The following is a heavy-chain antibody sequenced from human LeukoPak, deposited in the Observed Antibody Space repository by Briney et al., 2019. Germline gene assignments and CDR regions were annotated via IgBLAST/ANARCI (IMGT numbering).Heavy chain of an antibody. D-gene: IGHD6-6*01. CDR3: ARKGIAARPYDY. CDR1: GGTFSSYA. V-gene: IGHV1-69*01. CDR2: IIPIFGTA. J-gene: IGHJ4*02. Sequence: ASVKVSCKASGGTFSSYAISWVRQAPGQGLEWMGGIIPIFGTANYAQKFQGRVTITADESTSTAYMELSSLRSEDTAVYYCARKGIAARPYDYWGQGTLVTVSS.